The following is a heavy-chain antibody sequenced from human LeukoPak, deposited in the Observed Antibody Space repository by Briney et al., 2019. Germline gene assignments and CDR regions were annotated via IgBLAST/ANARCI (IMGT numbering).Heavy chain of an antibody. J-gene: IGHJ5*02. CDR3: ARSGGSRNGDFWSGYYVRWFDP. V-gene: IGHV1-69*06. CDR1: GGTFSSYA. D-gene: IGHD3-3*01. Sequence: SVKASCKASGGTFSSYAISWVRQAPGQGLEWMGGIIPIFGTANYAQKFQGRVTITADKSTSTAYMELSSLRSEDTAVYYCARSGGSRNGDFWSGYYVRWFDPWGQGTLITVSS. CDR2: IIPIFGTA.